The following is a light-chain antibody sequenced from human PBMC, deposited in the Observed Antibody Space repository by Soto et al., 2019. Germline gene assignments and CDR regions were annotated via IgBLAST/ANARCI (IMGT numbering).Light chain of an antibody. V-gene: IGKV3D-15*01. Sequence: EIVMTQSPATLSVSPGERATLSCRASQSVSSNLAWYQQNHGQAPRLLIYVASTRATGIPARFSGSGSGTEFTLTISSLQSEDFAVYYCQQYNKCPLTFGGGTKVEIK. CDR1: QSVSSN. CDR2: VAS. J-gene: IGKJ4*01. CDR3: QQYNKCPLT.